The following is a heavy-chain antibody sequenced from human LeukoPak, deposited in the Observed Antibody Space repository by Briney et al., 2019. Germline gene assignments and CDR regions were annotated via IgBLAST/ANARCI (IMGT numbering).Heavy chain of an antibody. D-gene: IGHD5-12*01. Sequence: GRSLRLSWAASAFTLTDYYVSWVRQAPGKGLEWVSYISDSSSYTDYADSVKGRFTISRDNSKNSLYLQMNSLRAEDTAVYYCARRYTGYGILDYWGQGTLVTVS. CDR3: ARRYTGYGILDY. CDR1: AFTLTDYY. V-gene: IGHV3-11*03. CDR2: ISDSSSYT. J-gene: IGHJ4*02.